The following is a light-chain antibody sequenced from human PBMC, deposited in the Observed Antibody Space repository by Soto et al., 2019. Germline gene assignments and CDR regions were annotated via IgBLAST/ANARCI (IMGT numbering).Light chain of an antibody. J-gene: IGKJ2*01. CDR2: ATS. CDR3: HQYYGYPYT. Sequence: AILMTQSPSSFSASTGDKVTITCRASQPISSYLAWYQQKPGRAPKVLIYATSTLQSGVPSRFSGSGSGTDFTLTINTVQSEDFASYYCHQYYGYPYTFGQGTKLEI. CDR1: QPISSY. V-gene: IGKV1-8*01.